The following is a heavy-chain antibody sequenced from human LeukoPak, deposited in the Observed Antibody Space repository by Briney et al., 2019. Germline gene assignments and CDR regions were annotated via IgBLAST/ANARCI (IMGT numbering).Heavy chain of an antibody. J-gene: IGHJ4*02. CDR2: IYYSGST. CDR1: GGSISSSSYY. Sequence: SETLSLTCTVSGGSISSSSYYWGWIRQPPGKGLEWIGSIYYSGSTYYNPSLKSRVTISVDTSKNQFSLKLSSVTAADTAVYYYATHYYGSGSYYRLWGQGTLVTVSS. D-gene: IGHD3-10*01. CDR3: ATHYYGSGSYYRL. V-gene: IGHV4-39*01.